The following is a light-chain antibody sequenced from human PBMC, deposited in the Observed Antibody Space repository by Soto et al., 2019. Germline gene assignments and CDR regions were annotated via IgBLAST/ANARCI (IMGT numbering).Light chain of an antibody. Sequence: QSALTQPASVYGSPGQSITISCTGTSSDVGNYNLVSWYQHHPGKAPTLMIYETSKRPSGVSSRFSGSKSGNTASLTISGLQAEDEADYYCCSYAGSSTYIFGGGTKLTVL. CDR3: CSYAGSSTYI. V-gene: IGLV2-23*01. J-gene: IGLJ2*01. CDR2: ETS. CDR1: SSDVGNYNL.